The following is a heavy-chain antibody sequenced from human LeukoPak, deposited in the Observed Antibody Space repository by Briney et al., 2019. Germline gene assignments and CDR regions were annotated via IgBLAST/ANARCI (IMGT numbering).Heavy chain of an antibody. CDR3: ARDVVLRWPHYYFDY. V-gene: IGHV4-4*07. Sequence: SETLSLTCTVSGGSISSYYWSWIRQPAGKGLEWIGRIYTSGSTNYNPSLKSRVTMSVDASKNQFSLKLSSVTAADTAVYYCARDVVLRWPHYYFDYWGQGTLVTVSS. D-gene: IGHD3-3*01. CDR2: IYTSGST. CDR1: GGSISSYY. J-gene: IGHJ4*02.